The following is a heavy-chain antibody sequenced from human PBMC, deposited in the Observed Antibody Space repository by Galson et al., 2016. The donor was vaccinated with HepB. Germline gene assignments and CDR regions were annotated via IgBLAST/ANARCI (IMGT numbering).Heavy chain of an antibody. Sequence: SLRLSCAASGFTFRSYAMTWVRQAPGKRLECVSTISGSGGSTYHADSVKGRFTISRDNSKNTVYLQMNSLRAEDTAVYYCAKFASGTYYLDSFDYWGQGTLVTVSS. CDR1: GFTFRSYA. CDR3: AKFASGTYYLDSFDY. D-gene: IGHD3-10*01. CDR2: ISGSGGST. J-gene: IGHJ4*02. V-gene: IGHV3-23*01.